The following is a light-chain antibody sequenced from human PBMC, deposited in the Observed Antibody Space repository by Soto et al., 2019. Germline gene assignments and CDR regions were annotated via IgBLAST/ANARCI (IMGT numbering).Light chain of an antibody. CDR2: AAS. V-gene: IGKV1-39*01. CDR3: QQSFSTLLIT. Sequence: IQMTQSPSSLSASVGDGVTITCRASQDIRTYLNWYQQKPGKAPKLLISAASSLQSGVPSRFNARESGTDFTLTISTLQPEDFATYYCQQSFSTLLITIGKGTRLEVK. CDR1: QDIRTY. J-gene: IGKJ5*01.